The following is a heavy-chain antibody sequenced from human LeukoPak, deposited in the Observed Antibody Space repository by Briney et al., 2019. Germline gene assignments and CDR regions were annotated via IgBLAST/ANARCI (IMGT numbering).Heavy chain of an antibody. Sequence: SETLSLTCTVSGGSISSGAYYWSWVRQHPGKGLEWIGYIYSSGGTYYNPSLRSRVTISADTPKNQFSLSLSSVTAADTAVYHCARGRTYYHDSSGSARRPYFEYWGQGTLVTVSS. CDR2: IYSSGGT. V-gene: IGHV4-31*03. J-gene: IGHJ4*02. CDR3: ARGRTYYHDSSGSARRPYFEY. D-gene: IGHD3-22*01. CDR1: GGSISSGAYY.